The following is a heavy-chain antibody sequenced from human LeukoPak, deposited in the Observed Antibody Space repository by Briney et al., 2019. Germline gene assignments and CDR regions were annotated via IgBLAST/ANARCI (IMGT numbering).Heavy chain of an antibody. Sequence: PGRSPRLSCAASGFTFSSYGMHWVRQAPGKGLEWVAVISYDGSNKYYADSVKGQFTISRGNSKNTLYLQMNSLRAEDTAVYYCARDAPGGVPASTYYYYGMDVWGQGTTVTVSS. V-gene: IGHV3-30*03. CDR1: GFTFSSYG. CDR2: ISYDGSNK. D-gene: IGHD2-2*01. CDR3: ARDAPGGVPASTYYYYGMDV. J-gene: IGHJ6*02.